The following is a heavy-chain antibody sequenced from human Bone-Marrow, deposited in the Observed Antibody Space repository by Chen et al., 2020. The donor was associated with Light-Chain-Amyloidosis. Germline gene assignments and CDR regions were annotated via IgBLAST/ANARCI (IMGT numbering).Heavy chain of an antibody. Sequence: EVQLVESGGGLVQPGGSIRLCCAATGFTLSSYWMSWVRQAPGKGLELVANIKQDGSGKYYVDSVKGRCTVSRDNAENALYLQMDSLRAEDTAVYYCVRDPWWLLLDFWGQGTLVTVSS. CDR3: VRDPWWLLLDF. CDR2: IKQDGSGK. CDR1: GFTLSSYW. J-gene: IGHJ4*02. V-gene: IGHV3-7*01. D-gene: IGHD1-26*01.